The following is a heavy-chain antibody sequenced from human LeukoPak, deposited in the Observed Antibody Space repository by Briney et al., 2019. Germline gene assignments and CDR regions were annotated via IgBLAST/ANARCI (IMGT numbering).Heavy chain of an antibody. V-gene: IGHV5-51*01. CDR1: ENSFTNYW. CDR2: IYPDDSDT. CDR3: VRFGLTSSLDY. J-gene: IGHJ4*02. D-gene: IGHD6-13*01. Sequence: GESLQISCKGSENSFTNYWIGWVRQMPGKGLEWMGIIYPDDSDTRYSPSFQGQVTISVDKSISTAYLQWNSLKASDTAIYYCVRFGLTSSLDYWGQGTLVTVSS.